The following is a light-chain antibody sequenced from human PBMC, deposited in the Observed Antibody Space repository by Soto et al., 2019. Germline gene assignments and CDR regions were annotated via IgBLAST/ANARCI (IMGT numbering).Light chain of an antibody. Sequence: QSALTQPASVSGSAGQSITISCSGTMRDVGAYNLVSWYQQHPGKVPKLIIYEVTNRPSGVSNRFSGSKSGNTASLTISGLQAEDEADYYCSSYTTSSTRVFGPGTKVTVL. J-gene: IGLJ1*01. CDR3: SSYTTSSTRV. V-gene: IGLV2-14*01. CDR2: EVT. CDR1: MRDVGAYNL.